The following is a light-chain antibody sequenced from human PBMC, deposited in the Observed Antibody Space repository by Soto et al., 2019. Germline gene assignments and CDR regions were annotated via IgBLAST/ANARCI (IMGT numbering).Light chain of an antibody. CDR2: AAS. CDR1: QGISSF. Sequence: DIQLTQSPSFLSASVGDRVTITCRASQGISSFLAWYQQKPGKATNFLIYAASTLQSGVPSRFSGSGSGTEFTLTISSLQPEDFATYYCQQVKSYPLNFGGGTKVEIK. CDR3: QQVKSYPLN. V-gene: IGKV1-9*01. J-gene: IGKJ4*01.